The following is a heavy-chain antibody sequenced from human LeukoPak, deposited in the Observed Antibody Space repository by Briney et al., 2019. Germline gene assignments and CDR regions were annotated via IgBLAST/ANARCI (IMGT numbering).Heavy chain of an antibody. D-gene: IGHD6-19*01. J-gene: IGHJ4*02. CDR2: ISSSSTI. Sequence: RGSLRLSCAASGFTFSDYYMNWVRQAPGKGLEWVSSISSSSTIYYADSVKGRFTISRDNAKNSLYLQMNSLRAEDTAVYYCAKVAVVLNYFDYWGQGTLVTVSS. V-gene: IGHV3-69-1*01. CDR3: AKVAVVLNYFDY. CDR1: GFTFSDYY.